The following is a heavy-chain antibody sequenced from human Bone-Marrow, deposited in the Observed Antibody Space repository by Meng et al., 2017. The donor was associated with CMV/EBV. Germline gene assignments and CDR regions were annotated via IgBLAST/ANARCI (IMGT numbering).Heavy chain of an antibody. CDR1: GFTVNGNY. CDR2: IYRGGST. Sequence: GESLKISCAASGFTVNGNYMRWVRQAPGRGLEWVPVIYRGGSTYYADSVKGRFNISRDNSENILYLQMGGLRAEDTAIYWCAGGGTYCSSSTCYNSWGQGTLVTVSS. J-gene: IGHJ4*02. D-gene: IGHD2-2*02. V-gene: IGHV3-53*03. CDR3: AGGGTYCSSSTCYNS.